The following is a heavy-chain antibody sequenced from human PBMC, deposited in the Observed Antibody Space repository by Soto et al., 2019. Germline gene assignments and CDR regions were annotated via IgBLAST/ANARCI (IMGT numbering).Heavy chain of an antibody. CDR1: GYTFTSYY. D-gene: IGHD3-10*01. J-gene: IGHJ5*02. Sequence: GASVKVSCKASGYTFTSYYMHWVRQAPGQGLEWMGIINPSGGSTSYAQKFQGRVTMTRDTSTSTVYMELSSLRSEDTAVYYCSRHLTYYYGSGSYGGWFDPWGQGTLVTVSS. V-gene: IGHV1-46*03. CDR2: INPSGGST. CDR3: SRHLTYYYGSGSYGGWFDP.